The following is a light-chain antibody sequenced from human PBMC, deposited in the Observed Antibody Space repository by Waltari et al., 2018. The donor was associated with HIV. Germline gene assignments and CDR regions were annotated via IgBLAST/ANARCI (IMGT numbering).Light chain of an antibody. CDR1: SSDVGSYNY. CDR2: DVS. J-gene: IGLJ3*02. CDR3: CSYAGDYTFWV. Sequence: QSALTQPRPVSGPLGPSVTISCTGTSSDVGSYNYVSWYQQHPGKAPKFMIYDVSERPSGVPDRFSGSKSGNTASLTISGLQAEDEADYYCCSYAGDYTFWVFGGGTKLTVL. V-gene: IGLV2-11*01.